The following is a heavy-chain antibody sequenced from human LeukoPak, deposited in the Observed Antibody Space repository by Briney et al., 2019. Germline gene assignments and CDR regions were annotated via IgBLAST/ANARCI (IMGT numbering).Heavy chain of an antibody. Sequence: SETLSLTCAVYGGSFSGYYWSWIRQPPGKGLEWIGEINHSGSAKYNPSLKRRVTIFVSTSKNQFSLKLSSMTAADTAVYYCARGWVMMVRGVIITDYDYFMDVWGKGTTVTVSS. CDR2: INHSGSA. J-gene: IGHJ6*03. CDR3: ARGWVMMVRGVIITDYDYFMDV. V-gene: IGHV4-34*01. D-gene: IGHD3-10*01. CDR1: GGSFSGYY.